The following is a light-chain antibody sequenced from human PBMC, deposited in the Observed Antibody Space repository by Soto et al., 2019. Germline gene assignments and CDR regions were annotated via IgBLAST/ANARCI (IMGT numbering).Light chain of an antibody. J-gene: IGLJ1*01. CDR1: SSDVGYYDY. CDR2: EVS. CDR3: SSYSTSITPYV. V-gene: IGLV2-14*01. Sequence: QSALTQPASVSGSPGQSITISCTGTSSDVGYYDYVSWYQHHPGKAPKLMIYEVSHRPSGVSNRFSGSKSGNTSSLTISGLQAEDEADYYCSSYSTSITPYVFGTGTKLTVL.